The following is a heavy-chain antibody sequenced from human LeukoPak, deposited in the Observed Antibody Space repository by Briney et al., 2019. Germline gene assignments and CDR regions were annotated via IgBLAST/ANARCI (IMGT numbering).Heavy chain of an antibody. CDR3: AIRGSYRSFDY. D-gene: IGHD1-26*01. CDR1: GFIFSNSG. V-gene: IGHV3-33*01. Sequence: QPGGSLRLSCTASGFIFSNSGMHWVRQAPGKGLEWVAVIWSDGSYRYYADSVKGRFSISRENSRNTLYLQMNGLRAEDTAVYYCAIRGSYRSFDYWGQGILVTVSS. J-gene: IGHJ4*02. CDR2: IWSDGSYR.